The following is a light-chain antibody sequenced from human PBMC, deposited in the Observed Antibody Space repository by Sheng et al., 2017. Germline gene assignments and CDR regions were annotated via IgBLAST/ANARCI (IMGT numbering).Light chain of an antibody. J-gene: IGKJ2*01. CDR3: QQYNNWPSYT. Sequence: EIVMTQSPATLSVSPGERATLSCRASQSVGIDLAWYQQKPGQAPRLLLYDASTRATDIPARFTGSGSGTEFTLTISSLQSEDFAVYYCQQYNNWPSYTFGQGTMLEIK. V-gene: IGKV3-15*01. CDR1: QSVGID. CDR2: DAS.